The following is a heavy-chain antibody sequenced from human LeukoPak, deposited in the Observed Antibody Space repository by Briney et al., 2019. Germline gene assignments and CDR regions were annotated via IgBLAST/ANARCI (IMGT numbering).Heavy chain of an antibody. Sequence: PSETPSLTCAVYGGSFSGYYWSWIRQPPGKGLEGIGEINHSGSTNYNPSLKSRVTISVDTSKNQFSLKLSSVTAADTAVYYCARDEIGTTMTYYYGMDVWGKGTTVTVSS. V-gene: IGHV4-34*01. CDR3: ARDEIGTTMTYYYGMDV. J-gene: IGHJ6*04. D-gene: IGHD1-1*01. CDR2: INHSGST. CDR1: GGSFSGYY.